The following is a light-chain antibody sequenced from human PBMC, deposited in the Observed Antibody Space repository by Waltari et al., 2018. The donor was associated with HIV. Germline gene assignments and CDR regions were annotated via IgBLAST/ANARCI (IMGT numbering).Light chain of an antibody. CDR1: SSEVGGYNY. V-gene: IGLV2-11*02. Sequence: QSALTQPRSVSGSPGQSVTISCTGTSSEVGGYNYVSWYQQHPGNAPKLMIYDVSKRPSGVPDRFSGSKSGNTASLTISGLQAEDEADYYCCSYAGSYTWVFGGGTKLTVL. CDR2: DVS. J-gene: IGLJ3*02. CDR3: CSYAGSYTWV.